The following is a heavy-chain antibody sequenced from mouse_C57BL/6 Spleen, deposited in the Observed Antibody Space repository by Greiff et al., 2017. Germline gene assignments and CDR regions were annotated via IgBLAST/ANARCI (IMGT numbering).Heavy chain of an antibody. V-gene: IGHV2-9-1*01. CDR2: IWTGGGT. Sequence: VKLMESGPGLVAPSQSLSITCTVSGFSLTSYAISWVRQPPGKGLEWLGVIWTGGGTNYNSALKSRLSIRKDNSKSQCFIKMNSLQTDDTARYYCASSYYYGRRLGPLDYWGQGTSVTVSS. D-gene: IGHD1-1*01. J-gene: IGHJ4*01. CDR3: ASSYYYGRRLGPLDY. CDR1: GFSLTSYA.